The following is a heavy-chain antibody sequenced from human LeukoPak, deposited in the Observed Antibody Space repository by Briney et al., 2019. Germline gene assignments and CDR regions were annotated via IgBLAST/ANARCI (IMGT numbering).Heavy chain of an antibody. D-gene: IGHD3-22*01. CDR1: GYTFTSYD. CDR3: ARDSSGYYYEAFDI. Sequence: ASVRVSCKASGYTFTSYDINWVRQATGQGLEWMGWMNPNSGNTGYAQKFQGRVTMTRNTSISTAYMELSSLRSGDTAVYYCARDSSGYYYEAFDIWGQGTMVTVSS. J-gene: IGHJ3*02. V-gene: IGHV1-8*01. CDR2: MNPNSGNT.